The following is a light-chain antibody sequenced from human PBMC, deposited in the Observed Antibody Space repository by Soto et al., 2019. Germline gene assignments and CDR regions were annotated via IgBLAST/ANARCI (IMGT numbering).Light chain of an antibody. V-gene: IGKV4-1*01. CDR3: QQYYSTPNT. Sequence: DIVMTQSPDSLAVSLGERATINCKSSQSVLYSSNNKNYLAWYQQKSGQPPKLLVYWASTREFGVPDRFSGSGSGTDFTLTISSLQAEDVAVYYCQQYYSTPNTFGQGTNLEIK. J-gene: IGKJ2*01. CDR1: QSVLYSSNNKNY. CDR2: WAS.